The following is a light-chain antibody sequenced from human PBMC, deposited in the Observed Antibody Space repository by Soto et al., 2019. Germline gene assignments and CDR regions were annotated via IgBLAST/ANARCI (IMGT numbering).Light chain of an antibody. Sequence: EIVLTQSPDTLSLSPGERATLSCRASQSVSTYLAWYQQKPGQGPRLLIYDASNRATGIPARFSGSGSGTDFTLTISSLETEDFAVYYCQQRSNWPITFGQGTRLEIK. CDR3: QQRSNWPIT. CDR2: DAS. J-gene: IGKJ5*01. CDR1: QSVSTY. V-gene: IGKV3-11*01.